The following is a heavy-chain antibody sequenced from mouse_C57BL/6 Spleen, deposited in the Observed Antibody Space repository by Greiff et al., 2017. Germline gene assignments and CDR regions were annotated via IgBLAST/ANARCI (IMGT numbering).Heavy chain of an antibody. CDR1: GYTFTSYW. V-gene: IGHV1-74*01. CDR2: IHPSDSDT. D-gene: IGHD4-1*01. Sequence: QVQLQQPGAELVKPGASVKVSCKASGYTFTSYWMHWVKQRPGQGLEWIGRIHPSDSDTNYNQKFKGKATLTVDKSSSTAYMQLSILTYEDSAVYYCAIAETGTLFAYWGQGTLVTVSA. J-gene: IGHJ3*01. CDR3: AIAETGTLFAY.